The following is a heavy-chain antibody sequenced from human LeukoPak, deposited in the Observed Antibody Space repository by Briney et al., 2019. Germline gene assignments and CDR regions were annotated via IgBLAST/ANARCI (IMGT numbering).Heavy chain of an antibody. CDR2: IKHSGST. V-gene: IGHV4-34*01. CDR1: GGSFSGYY. Sequence: SETLSLTCAVYGGSFSGYYWSWIRQPPGKGLEWIGEIKHSGSTNYNPSLKSRVTISVDTSKNQFSLKLSSVTAADTAVYYCARGPYSSSPAGFDPWGQGTLVTVSS. D-gene: IGHD6-6*01. J-gene: IGHJ5*02. CDR3: ARGPYSSSPAGFDP.